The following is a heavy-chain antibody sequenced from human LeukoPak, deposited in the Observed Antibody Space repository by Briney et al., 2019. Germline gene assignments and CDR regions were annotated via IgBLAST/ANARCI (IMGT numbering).Heavy chain of an antibody. V-gene: IGHV3-30-3*01. CDR1: EFTFSSYT. CDR2: ISYDGSNK. D-gene: IGHD6-25*01. J-gene: IGHJ4*02. CDR3: AREGEYSSGFDY. Sequence: GGSLRLSRAASEFTFSSYTMHWVRQAPGKGLEWVAVISYDGSNKYYGDSVKGRFTISRDNFKNTLYLQMNSLRAEDTAVYYCAREGEYSSGFDYWGQGTLVTVSS.